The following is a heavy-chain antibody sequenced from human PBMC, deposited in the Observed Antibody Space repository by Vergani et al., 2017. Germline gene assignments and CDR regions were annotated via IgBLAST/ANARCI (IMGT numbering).Heavy chain of an antibody. J-gene: IGHJ4*02. CDR2: IYTSGST. V-gene: IGHV4-61*02. Sequence: QVQLQESGPGLVKPSQTLSLTCTVSGGSISSGSYYWSWIRQPAGKGLEWIGRIYTSGSTNYNPSLKSRVSISVDTSKNQFSLKLSPVTAADTAVCYCARDVDYYDSSGFDYWGQGTLVTVSS. CDR1: GGSISSGSYY. CDR3: ARDVDYYDSSGFDY. D-gene: IGHD3-22*01.